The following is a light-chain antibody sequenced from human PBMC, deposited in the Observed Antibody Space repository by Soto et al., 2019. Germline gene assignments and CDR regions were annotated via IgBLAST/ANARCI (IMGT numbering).Light chain of an antibody. V-gene: IGKV3-20*01. J-gene: IGKJ5*01. CDR2: GAS. CDR3: QHYVERSPIT. CDR1: QSVSSR. Sequence: EIVMTRSPGTLSLSPGEIAAFAYMASQSVSSRLAWYQQKPGQAPRLLISGASSRATGIPDRFSGSGSGTDFTLTISRLEPEDFALYYCQHYVERSPITFGQGTRLEIK.